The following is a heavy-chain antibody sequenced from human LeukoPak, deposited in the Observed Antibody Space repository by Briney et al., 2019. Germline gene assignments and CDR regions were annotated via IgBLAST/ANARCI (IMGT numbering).Heavy chain of an antibody. D-gene: IGHD4-23*01. Sequence: GGALRLSCAASVFTFSSYWMSWVRQAPGKGREWGANIKEEGGEKYYVDSVKGGFTISRDNAKNSLYLQMTSLRAEDTAVYYCARDSTYGGNSHEYYFDYWGQGTLVTVSS. CDR3: ARDSTYGGNSHEYYFDY. CDR2: IKEEGGEK. CDR1: VFTFSSYW. J-gene: IGHJ4*02. V-gene: IGHV3-7*01.